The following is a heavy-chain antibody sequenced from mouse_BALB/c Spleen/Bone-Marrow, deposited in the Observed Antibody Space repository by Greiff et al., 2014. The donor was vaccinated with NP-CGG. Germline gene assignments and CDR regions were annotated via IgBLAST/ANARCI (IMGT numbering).Heavy chain of an antibody. J-gene: IGHJ2*01. CDR1: GYTFTSYW. CDR2: IYPGSGST. CDR3: TSRLHL. Sequence: LQQSGSELVRPGASVKLSCKASGYTFTSYWMHWVKQRPGQGLEWIGNIYPGSGSTNYDEKFKSKATLTVDTSSSTAYMQPSSLSSDDDAVNYYTSRLHLWGQGTTLTVSS. D-gene: IGHD1-2*01. V-gene: IGHV1S22*01.